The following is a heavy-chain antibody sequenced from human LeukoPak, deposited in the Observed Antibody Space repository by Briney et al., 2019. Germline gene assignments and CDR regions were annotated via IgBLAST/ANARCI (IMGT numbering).Heavy chain of an antibody. CDR1: GGSISSGSYY. V-gene: IGHV4-61*02. CDR2: IYTSGST. J-gene: IGHJ4*02. CDR3: ARYLSD. Sequence: SETLSLTCTVSGGSISSGSYYWSWIRQPAGKGLEWIGRIYTSGSTNYNPSLKSRVTISVDTSKNQFSLKLRSVTAADTAVYYCARYLSDWGQGTLVTVSS. D-gene: IGHD1-26*01.